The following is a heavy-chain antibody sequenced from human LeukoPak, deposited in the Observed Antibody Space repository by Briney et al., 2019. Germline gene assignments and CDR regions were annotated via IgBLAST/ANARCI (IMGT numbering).Heavy chain of an antibody. CDR3: AKDFYGTSGYYYWFYFEH. CDR2: IRYDGSNK. Sequence: PGGSLRLSCAASGFTFSSYGMHWVRQAPGKGLEWMAFIRYDGSNKWYADSVKGRFTISRDNSKNTLYPQMNSLRAEDTAVYYCAKDFYGTSGYYYWFYFEHWGQGALVTVSS. J-gene: IGHJ4*02. CDR1: GFTFSSYG. D-gene: IGHD3-22*01. V-gene: IGHV3-30*02.